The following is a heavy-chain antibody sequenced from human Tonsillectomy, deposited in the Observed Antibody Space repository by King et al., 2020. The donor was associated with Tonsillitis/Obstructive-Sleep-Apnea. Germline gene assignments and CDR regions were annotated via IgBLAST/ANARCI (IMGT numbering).Heavy chain of an antibody. CDR3: ARETGTGVFYY. D-gene: IGHD3-10*01. Sequence: QLQESGPGLVKPSETLSLTCSVSDGSISSYYWNWIRQPPGKGLEWIGFIYYSGNTNYNPSLKSRVTISVDTSKNQFSLKLSSVTAADTAVYYCARETGTGVFYYWGQGTLVTVSS. V-gene: IGHV4-59*01. J-gene: IGHJ4*02. CDR1: DGSISSYY. CDR2: IYYSGNT.